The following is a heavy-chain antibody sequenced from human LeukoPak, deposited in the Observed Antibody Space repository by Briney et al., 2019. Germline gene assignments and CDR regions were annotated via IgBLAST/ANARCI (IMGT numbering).Heavy chain of an antibody. CDR2: VYITGST. J-gene: IGHJ3*02. CDR3: ASGSVTGDGAFDI. Sequence: SEILSLTCTVFGGSVSSYYWSWIRQPAGKGPQWIGRVYITGSTTYDPSLKGRVTMSVDTSKNQFSLKLSSVTAADTAVYYCASGSVTGDGAFDIWGHGTMVTVSS. V-gene: IGHV4-4*07. D-gene: IGHD7-27*01. CDR1: GGSVSSYY.